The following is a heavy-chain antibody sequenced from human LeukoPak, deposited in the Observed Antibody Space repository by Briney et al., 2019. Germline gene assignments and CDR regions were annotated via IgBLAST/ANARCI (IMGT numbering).Heavy chain of an antibody. V-gene: IGHV1-46*01. D-gene: IGHD4-17*01. CDR1: GYTFTSYY. Sequence: ASVKVSCKASGYTFTSYYMHWVRQAPGQGLEWMGIINPSGGSTSYAQKFQGRVTMTRDTSISTAYMELSRLRSDDTAVYYCASEFDGDYALDYWGQGTPVTVSS. CDR3: ASEFDGDYALDY. J-gene: IGHJ4*02. CDR2: INPSGGST.